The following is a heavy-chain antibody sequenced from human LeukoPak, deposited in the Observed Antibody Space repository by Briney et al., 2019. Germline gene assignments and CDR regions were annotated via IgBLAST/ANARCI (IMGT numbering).Heavy chain of an antibody. CDR3: ARERVVVVIGSDAFDI. CDR1: GGTFSSYA. Sequence: GSSVKVSCKASGGTFSSYAISWVRQAPGQGLEWMGGIIPIFGTANYAQKFQGRVTITTDESTSTAYMELSSLRSEDTAVYYCARERVVVVIGSDAFDIWGQGTMVTVSS. V-gene: IGHV1-69*05. D-gene: IGHD3-22*01. CDR2: IIPIFGTA. J-gene: IGHJ3*02.